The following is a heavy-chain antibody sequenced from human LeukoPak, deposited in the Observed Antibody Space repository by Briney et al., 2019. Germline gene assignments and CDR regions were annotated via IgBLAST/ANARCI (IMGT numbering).Heavy chain of an antibody. J-gene: IGHJ3*02. CDR3: AKDQARLAVAGHDAFDI. CDR2: ISGSGGST. V-gene: IGHV3-23*01. CDR1: RFTFSSYA. Sequence: PGGSLRLSCAASRFTFSSYAMSWVRQAPGKGLEWVSAISGSGGSTYYADSVKGRFTISRDNSKKTLYLQMNSPRAEDTAVYYCAKDQARLAVAGHDAFDIWGQGTMVTVSS. D-gene: IGHD6-19*01.